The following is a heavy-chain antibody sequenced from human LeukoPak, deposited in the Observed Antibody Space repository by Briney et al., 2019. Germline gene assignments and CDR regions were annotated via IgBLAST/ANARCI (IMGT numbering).Heavy chain of an antibody. D-gene: IGHD5-18*01. CDR2: ISYDGTNK. V-gene: IGHV3-30*18. CDR1: GFTFSNFS. J-gene: IGHJ4*02. Sequence: GGSLRLSCIASGFTFSNFSMHWVRQAPGKGLECVAVISYDGTNKYSVDSVKGRFTISRDSSKNTLSLQMNTLRAEDTAVYYCANGGYSYGWGGYFDPWGLGTLVTVSS. CDR3: ANGGYSYGWGGYFDP.